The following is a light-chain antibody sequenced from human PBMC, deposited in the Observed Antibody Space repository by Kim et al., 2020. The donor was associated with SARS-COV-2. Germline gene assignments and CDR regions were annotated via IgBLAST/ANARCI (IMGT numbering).Light chain of an antibody. CDR3: GTWDESLKTVV. CDR2: DNN. J-gene: IGLJ2*01. CDR1: ISNIENYY. Sequence: QKVTISCSGSISNIENYYLSWYQQLPGAAPKLLIYDNNKRPSGIPDRFSGSKSGTSATLGITGLQTGDEADYYCGTWDESLKTVVFGGGTQLTVL. V-gene: IGLV1-51*01.